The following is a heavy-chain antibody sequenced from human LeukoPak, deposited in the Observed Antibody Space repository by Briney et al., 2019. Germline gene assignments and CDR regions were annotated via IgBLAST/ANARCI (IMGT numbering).Heavy chain of an antibody. V-gene: IGHV4-34*01. D-gene: IGHD3-10*01. CDR3: ARHYDSGTYPLDY. CDR2: INHSGST. Sequence: SETLSLTCAVYGGSFSGYYWSWIRQPPGKGLEWIGEINHSGSTNYNPSLKSRVTISVDTSKNQFSLKLSSVTAADTAVYYCARHYDSGTYPLDYWGQGTLVTVSS. J-gene: IGHJ4*02. CDR1: GGSFSGYY.